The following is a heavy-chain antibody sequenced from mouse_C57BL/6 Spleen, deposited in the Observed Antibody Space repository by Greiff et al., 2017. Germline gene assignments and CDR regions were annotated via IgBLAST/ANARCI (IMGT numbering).Heavy chain of an antibody. CDR1: GFTFSDYG. V-gene: IGHV5-15*01. J-gene: IGHJ4*01. CDR2: ISNLAYSI. Sequence: EVNLVESGGGLVQPGGSLKLSCAASGFTFSDYGMAWVRQAPRKGPEWVAFISNLAYSIYYADTVTGRFTISRENAKNTLYLEMSSLRSEDTAMYYCARHDDYDDYYAMDYWGQGTSVTVSS. CDR3: ARHDDYDDYYAMDY. D-gene: IGHD2-4*01.